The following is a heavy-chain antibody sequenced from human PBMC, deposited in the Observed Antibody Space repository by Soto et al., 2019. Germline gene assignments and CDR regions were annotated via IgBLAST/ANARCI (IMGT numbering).Heavy chain of an antibody. CDR1: GGSISSGDYY. Sequence: PSGTLSLTCTVSGGSISSGDYYWSWIRQPPGKGLEWIGYIYYSGSTNYNPSLKSRVTISVDTSKNQFSLKLSSVTAADTAVYYCARVTVPIAAAAGGVWFDPLGQGTLVTV. J-gene: IGHJ5*02. CDR2: IYYSGST. CDR3: ARVTVPIAAAAGGVWFDP. D-gene: IGHD6-13*01. V-gene: IGHV4-61*08.